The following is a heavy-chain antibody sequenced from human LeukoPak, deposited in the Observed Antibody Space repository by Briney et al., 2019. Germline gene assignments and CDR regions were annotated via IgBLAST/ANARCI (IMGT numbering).Heavy chain of an antibody. CDR3: ARGPFDYGGNSHYYYYYYMDV. D-gene: IGHD4-23*01. Sequence: PSETLSLTCTVSGGSISSSSYYWGWIRQPPGKGLEWIGSIYYSGSTYYNPSLKSRVTISVDTSKNQFSLKLSSVTAADTAVYYCARGPFDYGGNSHYYYYYYMDVWGKGTTVTVSS. CDR1: GGSISSSSYY. J-gene: IGHJ6*03. CDR2: IYYSGST. V-gene: IGHV4-39*01.